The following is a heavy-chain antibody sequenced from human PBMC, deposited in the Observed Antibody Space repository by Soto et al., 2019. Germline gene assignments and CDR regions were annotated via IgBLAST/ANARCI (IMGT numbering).Heavy chain of an antibody. CDR2: ISYDGSNK. CDR3: AKNGDCSSTXWFPQCGYYYYYYGMDV. CDR1: GVTFSSYG. J-gene: IGHJ6*02. V-gene: IGHV3-30*18. Sequence: PGGSLKLACAASGVTFSSYGMHWVRQAPGKGLEWVAVISYDGSNKYYADSVKGRFTISRDNSKNTLYLQMNSLRAEDTAVYYCAKNGDCSSTXWFPQCGYYYYYYGMDVWGQGTTVTVSS. D-gene: IGHD2-2*01.